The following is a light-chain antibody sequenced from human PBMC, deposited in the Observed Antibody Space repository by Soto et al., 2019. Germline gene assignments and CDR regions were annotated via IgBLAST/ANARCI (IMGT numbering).Light chain of an antibody. CDR2: EVG. Sequence: QSALTRPAFVSGSLGQSITIPCKRSSGDVGAYGLVAWYQQHPDKAPKLLIYEVGKRPSGISTRFSGSKSDNTASLTISGLQAEDEADYHCCSYGGSSTWVFGGGTQLTVL. V-gene: IGLV2-23*02. CDR1: SGDVGAYGL. CDR3: CSYGGSSTWV. J-gene: IGLJ3*02.